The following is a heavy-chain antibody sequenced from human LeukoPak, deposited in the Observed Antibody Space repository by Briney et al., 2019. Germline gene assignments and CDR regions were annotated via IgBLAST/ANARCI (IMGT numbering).Heavy chain of an antibody. V-gene: IGHV4-34*01. CDR2: INHSGST. D-gene: IGHD6-19*01. J-gene: IGHJ4*02. CDR3: ARGPSPGGLAYYFDY. CDR1: GGSFSGYY. Sequence: PSETLSPTCAVYGGSFSGYYWSWIRQPPGKGLEWIGEINHSGSTNYNPSLKSRVTISVDTSKNQFSLKLSSVTAADTAVYYCARGPSPGGLAYYFDYWGQGTLVTVSS.